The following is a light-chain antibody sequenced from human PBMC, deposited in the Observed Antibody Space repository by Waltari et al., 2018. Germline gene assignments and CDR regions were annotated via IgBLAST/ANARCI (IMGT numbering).Light chain of an antibody. CDR1: QSISSR. CDR2: KAS. CDR3: QQYNSYPYT. Sequence: DIQMTQSPSTLSASVGDRVTITCRASQSISSRLAWYQQKPGKAPKLLIYKASSLESGVPSRFSGTGSRTEFTLTISSLQPDDCATYYCQQYNSYPYTFGQGTKLEIK. J-gene: IGKJ2*01. V-gene: IGKV1-5*03.